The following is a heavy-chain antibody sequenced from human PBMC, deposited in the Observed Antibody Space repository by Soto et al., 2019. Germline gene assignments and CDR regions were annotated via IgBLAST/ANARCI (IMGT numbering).Heavy chain of an antibody. CDR2: IIPILGIA. V-gene: IGHV1-69*02. Sequence: QVQLVQSGAEVKKPGSSVKVSCKASGGTFSSYTISWVRQAPGQGLEWMGRIIPILGIANYAQKFQGRVTITADKSTSTAYMELSSLRSEETAVYYCARAARGYGDAFDIWGQGTMVTVSS. CDR3: ARAARGYGDAFDI. CDR1: GGTFSSYT. J-gene: IGHJ3*02. D-gene: IGHD5-18*01.